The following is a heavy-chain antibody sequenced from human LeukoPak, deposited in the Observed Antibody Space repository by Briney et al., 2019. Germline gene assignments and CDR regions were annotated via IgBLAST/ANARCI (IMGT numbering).Heavy chain of an antibody. D-gene: IGHD2-15*01. Sequence: SETLSLTCAVDGGSFSGYYWSWIRQPPGKGLEWIGEINHSGSTNYNPSLKSRVTISVDTSKNQFSLKLSSVTAADTAVYYCARRERAGVAANWFDPWGQGTLVTVSS. J-gene: IGHJ5*02. V-gene: IGHV4-34*01. CDR3: ARRERAGVAANWFDP. CDR2: INHSGST. CDR1: GGSFSGYY.